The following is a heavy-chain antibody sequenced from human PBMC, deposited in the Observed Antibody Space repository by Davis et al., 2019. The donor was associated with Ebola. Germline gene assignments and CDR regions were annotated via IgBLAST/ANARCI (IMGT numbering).Heavy chain of an antibody. CDR2: ISSSSSYT. CDR3: VRVDWGRGDMDY. V-gene: IGHV3-11*06. CDR1: GFTFSDYY. D-gene: IGHD3-10*01. Sequence: GESLKISCAASGFTFSDYYMSWIRQAPGKGLEWVSYISSSSSYTNYADSVNGRFTISRDNAKNSLYLQMNSLRDEDTAVYYCVRVDWGRGDMDYWGQGTLVTVSS. J-gene: IGHJ4*02.